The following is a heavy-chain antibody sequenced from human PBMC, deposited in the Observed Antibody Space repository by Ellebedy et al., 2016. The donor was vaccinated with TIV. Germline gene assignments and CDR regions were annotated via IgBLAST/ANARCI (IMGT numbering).Heavy chain of an antibody. V-gene: IGHV4-31*03. D-gene: IGHD4-11*01. Sequence: SETLSLXXTVSGGSISSGDNYWSWIRQHPEEGLEWIGYIYHSGNTYYNRSLKSRVTISLDTSKNQFSLKLSSVTAADTAVYFCARQRNMVGSNPFDSWGQGTLVTVSS. CDR2: IYHSGNT. CDR3: ARQRNMVGSNPFDS. J-gene: IGHJ4*02. CDR1: GGSISSGDNY.